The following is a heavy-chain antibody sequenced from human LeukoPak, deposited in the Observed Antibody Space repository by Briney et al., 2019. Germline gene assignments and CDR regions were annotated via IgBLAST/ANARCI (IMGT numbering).Heavy chain of an antibody. V-gene: IGHV4-59*01. J-gene: IGHJ4*02. CDR1: GGSISSYY. CDR3: ARGRGEFTFDY. Sequence: SETLSLTCTVSGGSISSYYWSWIRQPPGKGLEWIGYIYYSGSTNSNPSLKSRVTISVDTSKKQFSLKLSSVTAADTAVYYCARGRGEFTFDYWGQGTLVTVSS. CDR2: IYYSGST. D-gene: IGHD3-16*01.